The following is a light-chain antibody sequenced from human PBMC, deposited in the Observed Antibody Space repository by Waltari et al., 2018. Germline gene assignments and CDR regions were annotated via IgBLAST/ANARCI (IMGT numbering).Light chain of an antibody. J-gene: IGKJ1*01. CDR2: RAS. V-gene: IGKV3-20*01. CDR1: QSVGSSS. CDR3: QQHGTLPAT. Sequence: EIVLTQSPGTASLSPGERVTLACRASQSVGSSSLAWYQQQPGQAPRLVIYRASRRATGIPDRFSGSGSGTDFSLTISRLEPEDFAVYYCQQHGTLPATFGQGTKVEIK.